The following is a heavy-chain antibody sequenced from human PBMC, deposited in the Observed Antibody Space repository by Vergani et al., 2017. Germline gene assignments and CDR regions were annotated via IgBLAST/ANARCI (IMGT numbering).Heavy chain of an antibody. CDR1: GFTFSSYA. CDR2: ISGSGGST. CDR3: AKDLEGKRSDYYDSSGYDN. V-gene: IGHV3-23*01. Sequence: EVQLLESGGGLVQPGGSLRLSCAASGFTFSSYAMSWVRQAPGKGLEWVSAISGSGGSTYYADSVKGRFPISRDNSKNTLYLQMNSLRAEDTAVYYCAKDLEGKRSDYYDSSGYDNWGQGTLVTVSS. D-gene: IGHD3-22*01. J-gene: IGHJ4*02.